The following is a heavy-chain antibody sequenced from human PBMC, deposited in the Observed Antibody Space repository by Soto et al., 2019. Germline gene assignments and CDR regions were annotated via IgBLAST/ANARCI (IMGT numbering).Heavy chain of an antibody. J-gene: IGHJ4*02. V-gene: IGHV3-48*01. Sequence: PVGSLRLSCAASGFTFSSYTMNWVRQAPGKGLEWVSYISSSSTIFYTDSVKGRFTVSRDNAKNSLYLQMNSLRAVDMAVYYCARPTYYFDSSGPPAYWGQGTLVT. CDR2: ISSSSTI. CDR3: ARPTYYFDSSGPPAY. D-gene: IGHD3-22*01. CDR1: GFTFSSYT.